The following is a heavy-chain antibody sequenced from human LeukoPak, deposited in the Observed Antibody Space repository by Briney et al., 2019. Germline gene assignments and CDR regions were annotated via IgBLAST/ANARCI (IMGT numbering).Heavy chain of an antibody. CDR2: ISSDGTAT. CDR1: GFTFSTYW. Sequence: GGSLRLSCAASGFTFSTYWMHWVRQAPGKGLVWVSGISSDGTATRYADFVKGRFTISRDNAKNTLSLQMNSLRVEDTAMYYCARDSAYAMDVWGQGTTVTVSS. J-gene: IGHJ6*02. CDR3: ARDSAYAMDV. V-gene: IGHV3-74*01.